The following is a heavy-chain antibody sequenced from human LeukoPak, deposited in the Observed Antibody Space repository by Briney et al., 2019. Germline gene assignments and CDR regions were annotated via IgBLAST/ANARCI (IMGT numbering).Heavy chain of an antibody. CDR2: IYSGGST. J-gene: IGHJ3*02. CDR1: GFTVRNNY. D-gene: IGHD4-23*01. CDR3: ARVAYGGIRGAFDI. Sequence: GGSLRLSCAASGFTVRNNYMSWVRQAPGKGLEWVSVIYSGGSTNYADSVKGRFTISRDNSKNTLYLQMSSLRAEDTAVYYCARVAYGGIRGAFDIWGQGTMVTVSS. V-gene: IGHV3-53*01.